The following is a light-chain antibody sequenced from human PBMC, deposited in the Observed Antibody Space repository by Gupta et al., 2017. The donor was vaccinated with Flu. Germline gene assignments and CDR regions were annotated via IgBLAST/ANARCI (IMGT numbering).Light chain of an antibody. J-gene: IGKJ4*01. CDR3: QQRSDWPLT. Sequence: EIVLTQSPATLSLSPGESATLSCRASQNIRDFLVWYRQYPGQPPRLLIYDASHRATGIPARFSGSGSGTDFTLTISRLAPEDFAVYYCQQRSDWPLTFGGGTKVEI. CDR1: QNIRDF. CDR2: DAS. V-gene: IGKV3-11*01.